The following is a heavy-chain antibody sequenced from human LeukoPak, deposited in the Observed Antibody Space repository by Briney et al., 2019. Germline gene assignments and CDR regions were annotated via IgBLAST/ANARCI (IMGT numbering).Heavy chain of an antibody. Sequence: SETLSLTCTVSAGSVASYFWNWIRQSPSRGLEWLGRTYYRSKWYNDYAVSVKSRITINPDTSKNQFSLQLNSVTPEDTAVYYCARRGPAGSSSSGMDVWGQGTTVTVSS. J-gene: IGHJ6*02. D-gene: IGHD6-6*01. CDR1: AGSVASYF. CDR3: ARRGPAGSSSSGMDV. CDR2: TYYRSKWYN. V-gene: IGHV6-1*01.